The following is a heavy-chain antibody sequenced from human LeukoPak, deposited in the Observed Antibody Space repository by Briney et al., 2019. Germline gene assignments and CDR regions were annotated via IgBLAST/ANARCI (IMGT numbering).Heavy chain of an antibody. D-gene: IGHD1-26*01. CDR3: ARGLGVPDAFDI. V-gene: IGHV3-21*01. Sequence: GGSLRLSCAASGFTFSSYRMNWVRRAPGKGLEWVSSISSSSSYIYSADSMKGRFTISRDNAKNSLYLQMNSLRAEDTAVYYCARGLGVPDAFDIWGQGTMVTVSS. J-gene: IGHJ3*02. CDR2: ISSSSSYI. CDR1: GFTFSSYR.